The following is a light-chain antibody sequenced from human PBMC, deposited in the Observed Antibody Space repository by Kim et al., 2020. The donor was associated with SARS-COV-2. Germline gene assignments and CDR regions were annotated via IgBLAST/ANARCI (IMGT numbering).Light chain of an antibody. J-gene: IGKJ2*01. CDR1: QSINSVY. Sequence: EIVLTQSPGTLSLSAGERASLSCRASQSINSVYLTWYQQKPGQAPRLLIYGTSSRATGIPDRFSGRGSGTDFTLTISRLEPEDFAVYYCQQYSSSPYTFGQGTKLEI. CDR2: GTS. CDR3: QQYSSSPYT. V-gene: IGKV3-20*01.